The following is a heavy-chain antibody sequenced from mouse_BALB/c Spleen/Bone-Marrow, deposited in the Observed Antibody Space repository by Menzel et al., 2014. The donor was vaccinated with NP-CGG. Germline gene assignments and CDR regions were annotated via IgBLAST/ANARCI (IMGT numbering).Heavy chain of an antibody. CDR2: IRNKANGYTT. CDR1: GFTFTDSY. CDR3: ARDENVGIYWYFDV. J-gene: IGHJ1*01. V-gene: IGHV7-3*02. Sequence: EVKLVESGGGSVQPGGSLRLSCATSGFTFTDSYMSWVRQPPGKALEWLGFIRNKANGYTTEYSAPVKGRFTISRDNSQRILYLQMNALRAEDSATYYCARDENVGIYWYFDVWGAGTTVIVSS.